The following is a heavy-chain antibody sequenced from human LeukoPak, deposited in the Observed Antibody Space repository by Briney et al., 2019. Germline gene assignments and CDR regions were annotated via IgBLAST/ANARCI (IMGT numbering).Heavy chain of an antibody. CDR2: ISYDGSNK. J-gene: IGHJ4*02. D-gene: IGHD6-13*01. CDR1: GFTFSSYA. CDR3: ARAGDEEYSSSWYPGPVGATPFDY. Sequence: GGSLRLSCAASGFTFSSYAMHWVRRAPGKGLEWVAVISYDGSNKYYADSVKGRFTISRDNSKNTLYLQMNSLRAEDTAVYYCARAGDEEYSSSWYPGPVGATPFDYWGQGTLVTVSS. V-gene: IGHV3-30*04.